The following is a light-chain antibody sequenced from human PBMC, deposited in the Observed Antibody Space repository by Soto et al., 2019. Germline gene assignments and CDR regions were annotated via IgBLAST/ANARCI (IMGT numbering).Light chain of an antibody. CDR2: STN. Sequence: QAVVTQEPSLSVSPGGTVTFTCGLTSGPVSTNYYPSWYQQTPGQAPRTLMYSTNTRSSGVPDRFSGSILGNKAALTITGAQADDESDYYCVLYMGSGLNVFGGGTQLTVL. J-gene: IGLJ7*01. CDR3: VLYMGSGLNV. CDR1: SGPVSTNYY. V-gene: IGLV8-61*01.